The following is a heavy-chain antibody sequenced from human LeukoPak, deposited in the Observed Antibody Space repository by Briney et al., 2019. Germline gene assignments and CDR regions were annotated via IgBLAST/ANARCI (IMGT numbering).Heavy chain of an antibody. D-gene: IGHD6-13*01. Sequence: GGSLRLSCAASGFTFSSYSINWVRQAPGKGLEWVSYIDSSSSTIYYADSVEGRFTISRDNAKNSLYLQMNSLRAEDTAVYYCARAGLGYSSSWYLDYWGQGTLVTVSS. J-gene: IGHJ4*02. V-gene: IGHV3-48*01. CDR1: GFTFSSYS. CDR3: ARAGLGYSSSWYLDY. CDR2: IDSSSSTI.